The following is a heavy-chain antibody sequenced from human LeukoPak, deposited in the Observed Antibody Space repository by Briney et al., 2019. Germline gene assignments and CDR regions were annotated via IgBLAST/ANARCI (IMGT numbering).Heavy chain of an antibody. CDR2: IKQDGSEK. V-gene: IGHV3-7*01. Sequence: GGSLRLSCAASGFTFSSYSMSWVRQAPGKGLEWVANIKQDGSEKYYVDSVKGRFTISRDNAKNSVYLQMNSLRAEDTAVYYCARDKASGASHFDHWGQGTLVTVSS. D-gene: IGHD1-26*01. J-gene: IGHJ4*02. CDR3: ARDKASGASHFDH. CDR1: GFTFSSYS.